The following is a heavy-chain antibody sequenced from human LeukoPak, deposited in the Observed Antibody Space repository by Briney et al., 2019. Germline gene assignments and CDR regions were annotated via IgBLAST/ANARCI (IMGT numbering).Heavy chain of an antibody. CDR1: GYTGTGCY. J-gene: IGHJ4*02. CDR2: INPNSGGT. D-gene: IGHD2-2*01. V-gene: IGHV1-2*02. CDR3: ARGGAIVVVPAAMVS. Sequence: ASVKVSCKASGYTGTGCYLHWVRQAPGQGIEWMGWINPNSGGTNYAQKFLGRVTMTRDTSISTAYMELSRLRSDDTAVYYCARGGAIVVVPAAMVSWGQGTLVTVSS.